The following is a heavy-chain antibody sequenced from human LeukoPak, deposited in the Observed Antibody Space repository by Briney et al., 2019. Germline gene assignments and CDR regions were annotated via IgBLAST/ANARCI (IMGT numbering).Heavy chain of an antibody. V-gene: IGHV3-48*03. CDR2: ISSSGSTI. Sequence: EGSLRLSCAASGFTFSSYEMNWVRQAPGKGLEWVSYISSSGSTIYYADSVKGRFTISRDNAKNSLYLQMNSLRAEDTAVYYCARHIAVAGTGIFSYYYYYGMDVWGQGTTVTVSS. J-gene: IGHJ6*02. CDR3: ARHIAVAGTGIFSYYYYYGMDV. CDR1: GFTFSSYE. D-gene: IGHD6-19*01.